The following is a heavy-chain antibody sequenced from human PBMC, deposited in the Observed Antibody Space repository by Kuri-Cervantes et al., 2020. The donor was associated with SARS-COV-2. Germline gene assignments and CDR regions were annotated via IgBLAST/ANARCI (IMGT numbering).Heavy chain of an antibody. J-gene: IGHJ6*02. CDR1: GFTFSNAW. D-gene: IGHD5-18*01. CDR3: STIAMADYYYYYGMDV. Sequence: GGSLRLSCAASGFTFSNAWMNWVRQAPGKGLEWVGRIKSKTDGGTTDYAAPVKGRFTISRDDSKNTLYLQMNSLKTEDTAVYYCSTIAMADYYYYYGMDVWGQGTTVTVS. CDR2: IKSKTDGGTT. V-gene: IGHV3-15*07.